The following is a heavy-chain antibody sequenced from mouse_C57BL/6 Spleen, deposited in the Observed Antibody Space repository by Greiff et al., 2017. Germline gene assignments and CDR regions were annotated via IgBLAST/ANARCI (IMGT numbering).Heavy chain of an antibody. V-gene: IGHV2-2*01. CDR3: ARKGATVVAHWYFDV. D-gene: IGHD1-1*01. CDR1: GFSLTSYG. J-gene: IGHJ1*03. CDR2: IWRGGST. Sequence: QVQLQQSGPGLVQPSQSLSITCTVSGFSLTSYGVHWVRQSPGKGLEWLGVIWRGGSTDYNAAFISRLSISKDNSKSQVFFKMNSLQADDTAIYYCARKGATVVAHWYFDVWGTGTTVTVSA.